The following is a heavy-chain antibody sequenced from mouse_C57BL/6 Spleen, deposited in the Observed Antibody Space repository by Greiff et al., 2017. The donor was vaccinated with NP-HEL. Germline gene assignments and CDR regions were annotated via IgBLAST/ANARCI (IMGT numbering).Heavy chain of an antibody. Sequence: QVQLKESGPGLVQPSQSLSITCTVSGFSLTSYGVHWVRQSPGKGLEWLGVIWSGGSTDYNAAFISRLSISKDNSKSQVFFKMNSLQADDTAIYYWARRGTTVVGYAMDYWGQGTSVTVSS. CDR2: IWSGGST. CDR1: GFSLTSYG. J-gene: IGHJ4*01. D-gene: IGHD1-1*01. V-gene: IGHV2-2*01. CDR3: ARRGTTVVGYAMDY.